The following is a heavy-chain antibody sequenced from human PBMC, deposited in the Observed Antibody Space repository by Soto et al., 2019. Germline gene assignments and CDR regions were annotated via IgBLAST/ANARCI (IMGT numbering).Heavy chain of an antibody. CDR2: ISSDGSIQ. V-gene: IGHV3-30*18. Sequence: QVQLVESVGGVVQPGRSLRLSCAASGFTFSSYGMHWVRQAPGKGLEWLSLISSDGSIQYYADSVKGRFTTSRDNSKSTLFLQMSSLKSEDTAVYYCAKGRQFSGRTLDVSWGQGTLVAVSS. CDR3: AKGRQFSGRTLDVS. CDR1: GFTFSSYG. J-gene: IGHJ4*02. D-gene: IGHD1-26*01.